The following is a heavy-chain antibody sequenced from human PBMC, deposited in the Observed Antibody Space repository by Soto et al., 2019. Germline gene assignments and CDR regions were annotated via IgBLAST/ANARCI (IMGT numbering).Heavy chain of an antibody. J-gene: IGHJ5*01. CDR1: GDTFTKYA. V-gene: IGHV1-69*06. CDR3: ARDWGGCSAGSCRYNWLDS. D-gene: IGHD2-15*01. Sequence: QVQLVQSGAEVKKPGSSVKVSCKASGDTFTKYAISWVRQAPGQGLEWMGGIIPFYGTAHYAEKFQDRVTIIADTSSSTAEMELSSMRPEDTAVYYCARDWGGCSAGSCRYNWLDSWRQGTLVTVSS. CDR2: IIPFYGTA.